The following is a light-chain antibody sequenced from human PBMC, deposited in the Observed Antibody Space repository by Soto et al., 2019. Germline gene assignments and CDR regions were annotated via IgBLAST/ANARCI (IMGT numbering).Light chain of an antibody. Sequence: DIQMTQSPSTLSASVGDRVTITCRASQSISSFLAWYQQKPGKAPKLLMFDVSSLESGVPSRFSGSGSGTEFTLTISSLQPDDFASYYCQQYNSAPRTFGQGTKVDIK. CDR1: QSISSF. CDR3: QQYNSAPRT. J-gene: IGKJ1*01. V-gene: IGKV1-5*01. CDR2: DVS.